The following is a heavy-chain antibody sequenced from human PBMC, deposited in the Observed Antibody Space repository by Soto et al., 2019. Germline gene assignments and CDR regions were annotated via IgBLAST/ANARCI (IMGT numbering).Heavy chain of an antibody. J-gene: IGHJ4*02. Sequence: QVQLVESGGGVVQPGRSLRLSCAASGFTFSSYGMHWVRQAPGKGLEWVAVIWYDGSNKYYADSVKGRFTISRDNSKNTLYLQMNSLRAEDTAVYYCARVGSYYDFWSGSFSLDYWGQGTLVTVSS. CDR1: GFTFSSYG. V-gene: IGHV3-33*01. D-gene: IGHD3-3*01. CDR2: IWYDGSNK. CDR3: ARVGSYYDFWSGSFSLDY.